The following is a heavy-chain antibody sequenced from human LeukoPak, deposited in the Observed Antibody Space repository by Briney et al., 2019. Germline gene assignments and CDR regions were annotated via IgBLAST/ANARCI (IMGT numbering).Heavy chain of an antibody. CDR1: GYTFTSYG. D-gene: IGHD3-9*01. J-gene: IGHJ6*04. CDR2: ISAYNGNT. Sequence: GASVKVSWKASGYTFTSYGISWVRQAPGQGLEWMGWISAYNGNTNYAQKLQGRVTMTTDTSTSTAYMELRSLRSDDTAVYYCARDKSYYDILTGYYYYYGMDVWGKGTTVTVSS. V-gene: IGHV1-18*04. CDR3: ARDKSYYDILTGYYYYYGMDV.